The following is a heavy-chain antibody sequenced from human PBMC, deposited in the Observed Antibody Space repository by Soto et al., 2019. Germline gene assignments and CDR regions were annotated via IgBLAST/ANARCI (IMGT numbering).Heavy chain of an antibody. J-gene: IGHJ4*02. CDR1: GFPFRTFG. CDR2: ISGSSNNF. Sequence: GGSLRLSCAASGFPFRTFGMSWVRQAPGKGLEWVSYISGSSNNFYYTDSVKGRFAISRDNAKNSVFLQMNSLRDDDTAVYFCARDRREFLAAPGDFDYWGQGTLVTVSS. D-gene: IGHD6-13*01. CDR3: ARDRREFLAAPGDFDY. V-gene: IGHV3-48*02.